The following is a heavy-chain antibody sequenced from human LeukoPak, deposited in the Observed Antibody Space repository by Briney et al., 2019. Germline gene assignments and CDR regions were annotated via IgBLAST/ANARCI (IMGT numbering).Heavy chain of an antibody. CDR2: INPSGGST. J-gene: IGHJ4*02. D-gene: IGHD3-10*01. CDR1: GYTFTSYY. CDR3: ARDSAMVRGCPYYFDY. Sequence: ASVKLSCKASGYTFTSYYIHWVRQAPGQGLEWMGIINPSGGSTSYAQKFQGRVTMTRDTSTSTVYMELSSLRSEDTAVYYCARDSAMVRGCPYYFDYWGQGTLVTVSS. V-gene: IGHV1-46*01.